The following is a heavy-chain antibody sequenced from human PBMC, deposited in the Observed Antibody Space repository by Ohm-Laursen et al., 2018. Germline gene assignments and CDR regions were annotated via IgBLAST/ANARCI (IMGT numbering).Heavy chain of an antibody. J-gene: IGHJ4*02. CDR3: ARRANSAYPYYLDH. CDR1: GDSINSSY. CDR2: TSNSGNT. Sequence: TLSLTCTVSGDSINSSYWSWIRQPPGKGLEWIGFTSNSGNTNYNPSLKSRVTISVDTSKNQFSLKLSSVTAADTAVYYCARRANSAYPYYLDHWGQGTLVTVSS. D-gene: IGHD3-22*01. V-gene: IGHV4-59*08.